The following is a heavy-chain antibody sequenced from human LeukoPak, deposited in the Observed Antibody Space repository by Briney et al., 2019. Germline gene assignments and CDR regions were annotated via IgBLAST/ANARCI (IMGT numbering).Heavy chain of an antibody. V-gene: IGHV3-21*01. CDR1: GFTFSSYS. CDR3: ARDNEDGITSY. D-gene: IGHD1-14*01. CDR2: ISSSSSYI. J-gene: IGHJ4*02. Sequence: GGSLRLSCAASGFTFSSYSMNWVRQAPGKGLEWVSSISSSSSYIYYADSVKGRFTISRDNAKNSLYLQMNSLGAEDTAVYYCARDNEDGITSYWGQGTLVTVSS.